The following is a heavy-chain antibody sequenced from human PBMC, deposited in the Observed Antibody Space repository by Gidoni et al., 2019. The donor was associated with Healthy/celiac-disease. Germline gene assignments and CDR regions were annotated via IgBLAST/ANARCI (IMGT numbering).Heavy chain of an antibody. CDR3: AREVYSSSSDAFDI. J-gene: IGHJ3*02. Sequence: HVLLLQSGPELKKPRSSVQVSRQSSCGSSSSYAISWVRQPPGQGLEWMGGIIPIFGTANYAKKFQGRGTITADKSTSKAYMELSRLRSEDTAVYYCAREVYSSSSDAFDIWGQGTMVTVSS. D-gene: IGHD6-13*01. CDR1: CGSSSSYA. V-gene: IGHV1-69*06. CDR2: IIPIFGTA.